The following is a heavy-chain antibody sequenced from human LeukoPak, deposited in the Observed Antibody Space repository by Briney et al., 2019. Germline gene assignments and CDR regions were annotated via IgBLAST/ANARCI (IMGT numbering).Heavy chain of an antibody. V-gene: IGHV4-59*06. J-gene: IGHJ4*02. D-gene: IGHD2-21*02. Sequence: PSETLSLTCTVSGGSISSYYWSWIRQPAGKGLEWIGYVYYTGSTYYNPSLKSRVTISVDTSKSQFSLELTPVTAADTAIYYCAKVRDCGGDCSAFDYWGQGTLVTVSS. CDR1: GGSISSYY. CDR3: AKVRDCGGDCSAFDY. CDR2: VYYTGST.